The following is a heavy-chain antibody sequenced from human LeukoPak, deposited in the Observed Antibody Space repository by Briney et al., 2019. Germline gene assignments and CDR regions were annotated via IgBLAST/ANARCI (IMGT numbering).Heavy chain of an antibody. CDR3: ARNQLRDAFDI. J-gene: IGHJ3*02. CDR1: GGSISSGGYS. V-gene: IGHV4-30-2*01. D-gene: IGHD2-2*01. Sequence: PSETLSLTCAVSGGSISSGGYSWSWIRQPPGKGLEWVGYIYHSGSTYYNPSLKSRVTISVDRSKNQFSLKLSSVTAADTAVYYCARNQLRDAFDIWGQGTMVTVSS. CDR2: IYHSGST.